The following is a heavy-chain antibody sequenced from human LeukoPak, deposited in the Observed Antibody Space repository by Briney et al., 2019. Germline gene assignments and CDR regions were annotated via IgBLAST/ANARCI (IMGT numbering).Heavy chain of an antibody. D-gene: IGHD3-10*01. CDR1: GFTVSTDN. CDR2: VYSGNDGT. CDR3: TKRSRGYYDY. Sequence: GGPLRLSCAAWGFTVSTDNISWVRQVPGKGLEWVSVVYSGNDGTNYADSVRGRFTISRDDSKNMVYLQMNNLRLEDAAVYYCTKRSRGYYDYWGQGTLVTVSS. J-gene: IGHJ4*02. V-gene: IGHV3-66*02.